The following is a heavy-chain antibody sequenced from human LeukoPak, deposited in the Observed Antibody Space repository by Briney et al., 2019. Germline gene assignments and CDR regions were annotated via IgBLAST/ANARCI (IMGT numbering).Heavy chain of an antibody. CDR3: ARHWELPLRAFDI. V-gene: IGHV1-2*02. Sequence: ASVKVSCKASGYTFTGYYMHWVRQAPGQGLEWMGWINPNSGGTNYAQKLQGRVTMTTDTSTSTAYMELRSLRSDDTAVYYCARHWELPLRAFDIWGQGTMVTVSS. CDR1: GYTFTGYY. D-gene: IGHD1-26*01. J-gene: IGHJ3*02. CDR2: INPNSGGT.